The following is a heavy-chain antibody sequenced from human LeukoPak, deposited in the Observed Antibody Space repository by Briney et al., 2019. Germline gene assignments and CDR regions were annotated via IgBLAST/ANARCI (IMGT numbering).Heavy chain of an antibody. V-gene: IGHV3-23*01. J-gene: IGHJ6*02. CDR2: ISGSGITT. D-gene: IGHD4-17*01. Sequence: GGSLRLSCAASGFTFSNYVMGWVRQPPGEGLQWVSVISGSGITTYYARSVKGRFTISRDNSKNTLYLQMNNLRAEDTAIYYCAKDNGRYGMDVWGQGTTVTVSS. CDR1: GFTFSNYV. CDR3: AKDNGRYGMDV.